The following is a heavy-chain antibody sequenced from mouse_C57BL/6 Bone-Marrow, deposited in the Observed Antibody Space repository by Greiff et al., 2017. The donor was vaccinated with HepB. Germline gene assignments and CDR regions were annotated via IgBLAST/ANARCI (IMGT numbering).Heavy chain of an antibody. CDR1: GYTFTDYY. D-gene: IGHD1-1*01. Sequence: EVKLQESGPVLVKPGASVKMSCKASGYTFTDYYMNWVKQSHGKSLEWIGVINPYNGGTSYNQKFKGKATLTVDKSSSTAYMELNSLTSEDSAVYYCASAYYYGSSFYFDYWGQGTTLTVSS. J-gene: IGHJ2*01. CDR3: ASAYYYGSSFYFDY. V-gene: IGHV1-19*01. CDR2: INPYNGGT.